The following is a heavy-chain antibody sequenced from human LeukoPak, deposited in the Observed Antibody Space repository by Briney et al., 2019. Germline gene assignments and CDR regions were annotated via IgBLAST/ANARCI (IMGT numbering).Heavy chain of an antibody. Sequence: TSETLSLTCAAYGGSFSGYYWSWIRQPPGKGLEWIGEINHSGSTNYNPSLKSRVTISVDTSKNQFSLKLSSVTAADTAVYYCASVARLSGRDYWGQGTLVTVSS. CDR1: GGSFSGYY. V-gene: IGHV4-34*01. CDR2: INHSGST. J-gene: IGHJ4*02. CDR3: ASVARLSGRDY. D-gene: IGHD3-16*02.